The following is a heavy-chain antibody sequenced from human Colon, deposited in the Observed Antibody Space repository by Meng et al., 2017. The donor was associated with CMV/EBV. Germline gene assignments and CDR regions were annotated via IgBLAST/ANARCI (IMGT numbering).Heavy chain of an antibody. J-gene: IGHJ4*02. Sequence: GESLKISCATSGFTFTDYSLNWVRQAPGKGLEWVSSISSRSPYISYADSVKGRFTVSRDDAKNSLYLQMDSLRAEDTAVYYCARAPGNYLSPYYFDFWGQGALVTVSS. D-gene: IGHD1-14*01. CDR3: ARAPGNYLSPYYFDF. V-gene: IGHV3-21*01. CDR1: GFTFTDYS. CDR2: ISSRSPYI.